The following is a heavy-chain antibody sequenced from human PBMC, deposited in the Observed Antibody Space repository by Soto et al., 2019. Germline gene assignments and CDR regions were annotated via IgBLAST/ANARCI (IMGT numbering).Heavy chain of an antibody. V-gene: IGHV3-23*01. J-gene: IGHJ6*02. D-gene: IGHD3-3*01. Sequence: VQLLESGGGLAQPGGSLRLSCEVSGFTFRTYVMTSDRQAPGKGLEWVSSLSSTGGSTYYADSVKGRFTVSRDNSNNALFLQLNSLRAEDTAIYYCAKDQGFLEWIPQGGLDVWGPGTTVGVSS. CDR1: GFTFRTYV. CDR2: LSSTGGST. CDR3: AKDQGFLEWIPQGGLDV.